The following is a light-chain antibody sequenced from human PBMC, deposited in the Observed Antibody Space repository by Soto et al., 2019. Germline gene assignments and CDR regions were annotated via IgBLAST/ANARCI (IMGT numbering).Light chain of an antibody. J-gene: IGKJ1*01. CDR3: QHYQSYLWT. CDR1: QTISSW. V-gene: IGKV1-5*03. Sequence: DIQMTQSPSTLSGSVGDRVTITCRASQTISSWLAWYQHKPGKAPKLLIYKASTLKSGVPSRFSGSGSGTEFTLTISGLQPDDFATYYCQHYQSYLWTLGQGTKVDIK. CDR2: KAS.